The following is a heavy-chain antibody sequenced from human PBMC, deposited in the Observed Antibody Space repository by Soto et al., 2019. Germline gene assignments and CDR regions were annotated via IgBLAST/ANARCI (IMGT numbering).Heavy chain of an antibody. CDR1: GFTLSSSE. V-gene: IGHV3-48*03. CDR3: ARGLEYYFKPGVFDI. CDR2: VGSSGNTK. J-gene: IGHJ3*02. D-gene: IGHD1-26*01. Sequence: EVQLVESGGGLEQPGGSLRLSRAASGFTLSSSEMNWVRQAPGKGLEWVSYVGSSGNTKYYADSVKGRFTISRDNAKNSLYLQMNSLRAEDTAVYYCARGLEYYFKPGVFDIWGQGTMVTVSS.